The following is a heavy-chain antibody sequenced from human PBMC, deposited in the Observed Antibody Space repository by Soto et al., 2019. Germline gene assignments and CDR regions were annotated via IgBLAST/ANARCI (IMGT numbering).Heavy chain of an antibody. CDR1: GYSFTSYW. J-gene: IGHJ6*02. Sequence: PGESLKISCKGSGYSFTSYWISWVRQMPGKGLEWMGRIDPSDSYTNYSPSFQGHVTISADKSISTAYLQWSSLKASDTAMYYCARPSQATQNRPPTPYYYGMDVWGQGTTVTVSS. CDR3: ARPSQATQNRPPTPYYYGMDV. CDR2: IDPSDSYT. V-gene: IGHV5-10-1*01.